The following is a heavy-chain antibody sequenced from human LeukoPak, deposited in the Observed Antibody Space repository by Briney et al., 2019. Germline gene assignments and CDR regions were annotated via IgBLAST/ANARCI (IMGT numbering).Heavy chain of an antibody. Sequence: PGGSLRLSCAASGFTFSSYWMSWVRQAPGKGLEWVANIKQDGSEKYYVDSVKGRFTISRDNAKNSLYLQMNSLRAEDTAVYYCAREVIAYHCSGGSRMGPDYWGQGTLVTVSS. CDR1: GFTFSSYW. CDR3: AREVIAYHCSGGSRMGPDY. D-gene: IGHD2-15*01. CDR2: IKQDGSEK. J-gene: IGHJ4*02. V-gene: IGHV3-7*01.